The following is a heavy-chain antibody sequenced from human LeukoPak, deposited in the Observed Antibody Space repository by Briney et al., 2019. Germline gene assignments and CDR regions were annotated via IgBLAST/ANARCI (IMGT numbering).Heavy chain of an antibody. V-gene: IGHV3-30*18. CDR1: GFTFSSYG. Sequence: GGSLRLSCAASGFTFSSYGMHWVRQAPGKGLEWVAVISCDGNNKYFADSLKGRFTVSRDNSKNTLYPLMNSLRAEDTAVYYCAKDRGLSFDYWGQGTLVTVSS. CDR3: AKDRGLSFDY. CDR2: ISCDGNNK. J-gene: IGHJ4*02.